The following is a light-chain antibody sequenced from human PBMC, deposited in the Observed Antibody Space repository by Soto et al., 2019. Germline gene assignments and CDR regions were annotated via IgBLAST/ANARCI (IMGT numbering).Light chain of an antibody. CDR3: QQYNSYWT. Sequence: DIQMTQSPSTLSASVGDRATITCRASQSISSWLAWYQQKPGKAPKLLIHDASNLESGVPSRFSGSGSGTEFTLTISSLQPDDFATYYCQQYNSYWTFGQGTKVDIK. V-gene: IGKV1-5*01. CDR1: QSISSW. J-gene: IGKJ1*01. CDR2: DAS.